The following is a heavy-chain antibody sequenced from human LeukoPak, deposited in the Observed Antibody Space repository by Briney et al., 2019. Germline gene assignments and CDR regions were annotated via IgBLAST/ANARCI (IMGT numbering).Heavy chain of an antibody. J-gene: IGHJ3*02. CDR1: GFTFGDYA. Sequence: GGSLRLSCTASGFTFGDYAMSWFRQAPGKGLEWVGFIRSKAYGGTTEYAASVKGRFTISRDDSKSIAYLQMNSLKTEDTAVYNFTTELLWLDAFDIWGQGTMVTVSS. V-gene: IGHV3-49*03. D-gene: IGHD3-10*01. CDR2: IRSKAYGGTT. CDR3: TTELLWLDAFDI.